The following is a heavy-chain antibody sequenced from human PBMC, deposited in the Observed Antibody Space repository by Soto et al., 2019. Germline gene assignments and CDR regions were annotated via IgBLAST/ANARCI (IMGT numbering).Heavy chain of an antibody. Sequence: PGGSLRLSCAAPEFSFDDYAMSWVRQAPGKGLEWVSSITYTGVSTYYADSVKGRFTISRDNSRDTLFLQMNSLRAEDTAIYYCAKSSVWYPYFDSWGQGTLVTVSS. V-gene: IGHV3-23*01. CDR2: ITYTGVST. J-gene: IGHJ4*02. D-gene: IGHD6-13*01. CDR3: AKSSVWYPYFDS. CDR1: EFSFDDYA.